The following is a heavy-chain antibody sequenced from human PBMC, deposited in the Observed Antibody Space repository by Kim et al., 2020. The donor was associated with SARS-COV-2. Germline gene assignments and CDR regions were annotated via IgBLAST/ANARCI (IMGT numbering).Heavy chain of an antibody. CDR2: IAYVGT. V-gene: IGHV4-59*01. CDR1: GGSISTFP. CDR3: ARGNAFDS. Sequence: SETLSLTCTVSGGSISTFPWSWIRQSPGQGLEWIGYIAYVGTNYNHSLKSRVTMSVDTPKNQFSLKVTFATVADTAAYYCARGNAFDSWGQGTLFIVSS. J-gene: IGHJ5*01.